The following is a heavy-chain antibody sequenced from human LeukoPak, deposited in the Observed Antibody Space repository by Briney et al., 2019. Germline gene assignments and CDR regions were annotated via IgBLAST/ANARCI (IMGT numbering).Heavy chain of an antibody. CDR2: IKSKTDGGTT. CDR3: TTENGRWYPKGWFDP. Sequence: GGSLRLSCAASGFTFSNAWMSWVRQAPGKGLEWVGRIKSKTDGGTTDYAAPVKGRFTISRDDSKTTLYLQMNSLKTEDTAVYYCTTENGRWYPKGWFDPWGQGTLVTVSS. V-gene: IGHV3-15*01. CDR1: GFTFSNAW. J-gene: IGHJ5*02. D-gene: IGHD4-23*01.